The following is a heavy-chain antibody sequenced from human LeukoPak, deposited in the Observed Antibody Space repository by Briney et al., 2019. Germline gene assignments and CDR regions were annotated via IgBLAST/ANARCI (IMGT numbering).Heavy chain of an antibody. V-gene: IGHV3-48*02. J-gene: IGHJ5*02. Sequence: GGPLRLSCAASGFTFSSYSMNWVRQAPGKGLEWVSYISSSSSTIYYADSVKGRFTISRDNAKNSLYPQMNSLRDEDTAVYYCARGGSSWYRGENWFDPWGQGTLVTVSS. CDR3: ARGGSSWYRGENWFDP. CDR1: GFTFSSYS. D-gene: IGHD6-13*01. CDR2: ISSSSSTI.